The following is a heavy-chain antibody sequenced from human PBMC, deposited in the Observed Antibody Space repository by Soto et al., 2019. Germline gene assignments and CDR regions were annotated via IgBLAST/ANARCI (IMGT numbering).Heavy chain of an antibody. V-gene: IGHV3-33*01. D-gene: IGHD2-2*01. Sequence: PGGSLRLSCAASGFTSSSYGMHWVRQAPGKGLEWVAVIWYDGSNKYYADSVKGRFTISRDNAKNTLYLQMNSLRAEDTAVYYCARDLEGIGYCSSTSCSWGQGTLVTVSS. CDR3: ARDLEGIGYCSSTSCS. J-gene: IGHJ5*02. CDR1: GFTSSSYG. CDR2: IWYDGSNK.